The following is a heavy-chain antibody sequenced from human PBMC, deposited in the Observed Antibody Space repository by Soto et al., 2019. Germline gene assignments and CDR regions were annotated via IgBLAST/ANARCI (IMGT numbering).Heavy chain of an antibody. CDR2: INPNSGGT. Sequence: QAQLVQSGAEVKKPGASVKVSCKASGYTFAGYYIHWVRQAPGQGLEWMGWINPNSGGTNYAQESQGRVTMTRDTSINTAYMELSRLRSDDTAVYYCARDRRYYDSGSYDLANDAFDVWGQGTMVTVSS. D-gene: IGHD3-22*01. CDR3: ARDRRYYDSGSYDLANDAFDV. CDR1: GYTFAGYY. V-gene: IGHV1-2*02. J-gene: IGHJ3*01.